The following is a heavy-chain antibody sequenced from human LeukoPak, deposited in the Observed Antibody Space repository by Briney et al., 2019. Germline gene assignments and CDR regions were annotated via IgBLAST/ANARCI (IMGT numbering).Heavy chain of an antibody. CDR1: GYTFTSYG. D-gene: IGHD6-19*01. J-gene: IGHJ4*02. CDR3: ALCSSGWYSGGSYYFDY. Sequence: ASVKVSCKASGYTFTSYGISWVRQAPGQGLEWMGWISAYNGNTNYAQKLQGRVTMTTDISTSTAHMELRSLRSDDTAVYYCALCSSGWYSGGSYYFDYWGQGTLVTVSS. CDR2: ISAYNGNT. V-gene: IGHV1-18*01.